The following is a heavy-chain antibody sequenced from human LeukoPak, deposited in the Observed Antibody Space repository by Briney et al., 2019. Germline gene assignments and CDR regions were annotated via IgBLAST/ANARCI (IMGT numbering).Heavy chain of an antibody. CDR1: GFTFSSYG. D-gene: IGHD2-15*01. CDR3: AKNADRGAYCRGGSCYPYYYYYMDV. J-gene: IGHJ6*03. CDR2: IRYDGSNK. V-gene: IGHV3-30*02. Sequence: GGSLRLSCAASGFTFSSYGMHWVRQAPGKGLEWVAFIRYDGSNKYYADSVKGRFTVSRDNSKNTLYLQMNSLTVEDTAIYYCAKNADRGAYCRGGSCYPYYYYYMDVWGTGTTVTISS.